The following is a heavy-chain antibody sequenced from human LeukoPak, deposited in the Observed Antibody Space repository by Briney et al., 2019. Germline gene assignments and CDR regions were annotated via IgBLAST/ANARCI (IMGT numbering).Heavy chain of an antibody. J-gene: IGHJ4*02. D-gene: IGHD3-16*01. CDR1: GFTFSTYW. CDR2: IKQDGSEK. V-gene: IGHV3-7*03. CDR3: AKEDRRGRHFDY. Sequence: GGSLRLSCAASGFTFSTYWMSWVRQAPGKGLEWVANIKQDGSEKYYVGSVKGRFTISRDNAKNSLYLQMNSLRAEDTALYYCAKEDRRGRHFDYWGQGTLVTVSS.